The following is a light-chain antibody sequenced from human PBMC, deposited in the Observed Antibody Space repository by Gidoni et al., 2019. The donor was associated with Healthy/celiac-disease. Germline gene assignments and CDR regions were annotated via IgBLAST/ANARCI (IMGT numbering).Light chain of an antibody. V-gene: IGKV4-1*01. CDR3: RQYYSTPGT. CDR1: QSVVSSSNNKNY. CDR2: CSS. J-gene: IGKJ1*01. Sequence: IVMTQSPDSMAVSLGEGATINCTSSQSVVSSSNNKNYLAWYQQKPRQPPKLLIYCSSTRGSGGPDRFMGSGSGADYTLTIISRQAEDVAVYYCRQYYSTPGTFGQGTKVEIK.